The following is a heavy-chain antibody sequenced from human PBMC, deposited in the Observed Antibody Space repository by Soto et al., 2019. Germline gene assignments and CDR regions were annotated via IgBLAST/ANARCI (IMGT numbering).Heavy chain of an antibody. J-gene: IGHJ6*02. CDR2: INPSGGST. CDR1: GYTFTSYY. CDR3: ARVGDDCISTSCHYYDSGMDV. V-gene: IGHV1-46*01. Sequence: QVQLVQSGAEVKKPGASVKVSCKASGYTFTSYYMHWVRQAPGQGLEWMGIINPSGGSTSYAQKFQGRVTMTRDTSTSTVYMELSSLRSEDTAVYYCARVGDDCISTSCHYYDSGMDVWGQGTTVTVSS. D-gene: IGHD2-2*01.